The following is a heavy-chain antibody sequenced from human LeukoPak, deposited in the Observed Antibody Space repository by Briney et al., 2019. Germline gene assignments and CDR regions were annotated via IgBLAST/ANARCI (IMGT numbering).Heavy chain of an antibody. CDR3: ARGLRYFDWLLYGNPDAFDI. CDR2: ISSSGSTI. V-gene: IGHV3-11*04. CDR1: GFTFSDYY. Sequence: GGSLRLSCAASGFTFSDYYMSWIRQAPGKGLEWVSYISSSGSTIYYADSVKGRFTISRDNAKNSLYLQMNSLRAEDTAVYYCARGLRYFDWLLYGNPDAFDIWGQGTMVTVSS. D-gene: IGHD3-9*01. J-gene: IGHJ3*02.